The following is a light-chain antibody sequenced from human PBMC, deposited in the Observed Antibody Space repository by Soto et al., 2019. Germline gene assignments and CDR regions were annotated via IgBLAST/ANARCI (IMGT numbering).Light chain of an antibody. V-gene: IGKV3-11*01. CDR2: DAS. Sequence: EIVLTQSPATLSLSPGERVTLSCRASQSVNSYLAWYQQKPGQAPRLLIYDASNRATGVPARFSGSVSGTDFTLTISSLESEDFAIYYCQQRANWPLTFGGGPKV. CDR1: QSVNSY. CDR3: QQRANWPLT. J-gene: IGKJ4*01.